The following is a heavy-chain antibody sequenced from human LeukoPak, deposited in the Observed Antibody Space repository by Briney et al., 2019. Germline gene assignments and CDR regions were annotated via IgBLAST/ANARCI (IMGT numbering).Heavy chain of an antibody. Sequence: PGRSLRLSCAASGFTFSRYGMHWVRQTPGKGLEWVSLIWYDGSLQYYADSVEGRFTVFRDTSKNAVYLQMNNLRAEDTAVYYCVRGTYGTSGNYLTYFDNWGQGTLVTVSS. CDR2: IWYDGSLQ. CDR1: GFTFSRYG. J-gene: IGHJ4*02. CDR3: VRGTYGTSGNYLTYFDN. V-gene: IGHV3-33*01. D-gene: IGHD3-22*01.